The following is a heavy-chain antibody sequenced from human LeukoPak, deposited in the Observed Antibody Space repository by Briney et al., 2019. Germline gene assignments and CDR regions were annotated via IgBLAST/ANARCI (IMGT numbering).Heavy chain of an antibody. Sequence: GGPLRLSCAASGFTFSSYAMSWVRQAPGKGLEWVSAISGSGGSTYYADSVEGRFTISRDNSKNTLYLQMNSLRAEDTAVYYCAKGAVGATSLDAFDIWGQGTMVTVSS. CDR3: AKGAVGATSLDAFDI. V-gene: IGHV3-23*01. CDR2: ISGSGGST. J-gene: IGHJ3*02. CDR1: GFTFSSYA. D-gene: IGHD1-26*01.